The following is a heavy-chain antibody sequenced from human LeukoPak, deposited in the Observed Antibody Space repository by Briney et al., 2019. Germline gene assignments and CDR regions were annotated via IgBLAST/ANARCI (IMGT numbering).Heavy chain of an antibody. CDR3: AREVRNYYCFDY. V-gene: IGHV3-30-3*01. Sequence: GGSLRLSCAASGFTFSSYAMSWVGQAPGKGLEWVAVISYDGSNKYYADSVKGRFTISRDNSKNTLYLQMNSLRAEDTAVYYCAREVRNYYCFDYWAREPWSPSPQ. D-gene: IGHD1-7*01. CDR2: ISYDGSNK. CDR1: GFTFSSYA. J-gene: IGHJ4*02.